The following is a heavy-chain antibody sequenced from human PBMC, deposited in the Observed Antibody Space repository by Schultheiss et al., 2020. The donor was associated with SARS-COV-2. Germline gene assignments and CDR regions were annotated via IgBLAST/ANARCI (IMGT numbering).Heavy chain of an antibody. D-gene: IGHD3-22*01. CDR1: GGSFSGYY. CDR3: ARARYYDSSGYPDY. J-gene: IGHJ4*02. Sequence: SETLSLTCAVYGGSFSGYYWSWIRQPPGKGLEWIGEINHSGSTNYNPSLKSRVTISRDKPKNQFSLKLSSVTAADTAVYYCARARYYDSSGYPDYWGQGTLVTVSS. V-gene: IGHV4-34*01. CDR2: INHSGST.